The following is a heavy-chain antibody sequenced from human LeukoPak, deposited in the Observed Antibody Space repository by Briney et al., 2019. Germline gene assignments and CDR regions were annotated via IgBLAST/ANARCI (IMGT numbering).Heavy chain of an antibody. D-gene: IGHD6-19*01. J-gene: IGHJ4*02. CDR2: IYYSGKT. CDR1: GGSISSDSYH. CDR3: ARVGRNGGWHFDY. V-gene: IGHV4-39*07. Sequence: SETLSLTCSVSGGSISSDSYHWGWIRQPPGKGLEWIGSIYYSGKTFYNPSLESRVTISMPTSKTQFSLNLSSVTAADTAVYYCARVGRNGGWHFDYWGQGTRVTVSS.